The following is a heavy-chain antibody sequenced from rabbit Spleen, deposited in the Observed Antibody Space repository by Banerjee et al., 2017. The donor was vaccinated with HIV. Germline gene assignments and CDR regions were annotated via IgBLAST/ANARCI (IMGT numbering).Heavy chain of an antibody. J-gene: IGHJ2*01. V-gene: IGHV1S40*01. CDR3: ARNYVNVFDP. D-gene: IGHD1-1*01. Sequence: QSLEESGGDLVKPGASLTLTCTASGFSFSSSDWICWVHQAPGKGLEWIACIDTGDDDTYYANWAKGRFTISKTSSTTVTLQMTSLTAADTATYFCARNYVNVFDPWGPGTLVTVS. CDR2: IDTGDDDT. CDR1: GFSFSSSDW.